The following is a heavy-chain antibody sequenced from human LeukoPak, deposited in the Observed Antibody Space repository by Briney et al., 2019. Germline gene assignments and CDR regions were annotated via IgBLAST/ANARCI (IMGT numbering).Heavy chain of an antibody. Sequence: KASQTLSLTCAVSGGSIRSGGYSGRWLRQPPAKGLEWIGYIDHSGSTYDNPSLKSRVTISVDRSKNQFSLKLSSVTAADTAVYYCARGTYYYGSGSYYNHYNWFDPWGQGTLVTVPS. J-gene: IGHJ5*02. CDR3: ARGTYYYGSGSYYNHYNWFDP. CDR1: GGSIRSGGYS. V-gene: IGHV4-30-2*01. D-gene: IGHD3-10*01. CDR2: IDHSGST.